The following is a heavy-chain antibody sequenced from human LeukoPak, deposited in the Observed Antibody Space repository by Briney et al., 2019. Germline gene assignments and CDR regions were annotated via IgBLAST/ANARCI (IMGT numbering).Heavy chain of an antibody. CDR2: MNHSGST. V-gene: IGHV4-34*01. CDR3: ARVPRYCTTGVCYYFDY. D-gene: IGHD2-8*01. Sequence: SETLSLTCAVYGGSFSDYYWSWIRRPPGKGLEWIGEMNHSGSTNYNPSLKSRVTISVDTSKNQFSLKLNSVTAADTAVYYCARVPRYCTTGVCYYFDYWGQGTLVTVSS. CDR1: GGSFSDYY. J-gene: IGHJ4*02.